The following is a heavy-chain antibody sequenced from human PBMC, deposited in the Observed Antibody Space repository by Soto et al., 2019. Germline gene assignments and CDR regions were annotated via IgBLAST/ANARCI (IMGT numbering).Heavy chain of an antibody. CDR2: FDPEDGET. V-gene: IGHV1-24*01. CDR1: GYTLTELS. J-gene: IGHJ5*02. Sequence: ASVKVSCKVSGYTLTELSMHWVRQAPGKGLEWMGGFDPEDGETIYAQKFQGRVIMTEDTSTDTAYMELCSLRSEDTAVYYCATDGTPIYCSGGSCYSKYNWFDPWGQGTLVTVSS. D-gene: IGHD2-15*01. CDR3: ATDGTPIYCSGGSCYSKYNWFDP.